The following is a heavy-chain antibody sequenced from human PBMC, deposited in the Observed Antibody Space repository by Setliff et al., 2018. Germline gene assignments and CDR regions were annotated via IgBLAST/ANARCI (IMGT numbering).Heavy chain of an antibody. V-gene: IGHV4-31*03. D-gene: IGHD2-15*01. Sequence: PSETLSLTCTVSGGSISSGGYYWSWIRQHPGKGLEWIGYIYYSGSTYYNPSLKSRVTISVDTSKNQISLKLTSVTAADTAVYYCGRGFSRIEGWGNWFDPWGQGILVTVSS. CDR1: GGSISSGGYY. CDR2: IYYSGST. CDR3: GRGFSRIEGWGNWFDP. J-gene: IGHJ5*02.